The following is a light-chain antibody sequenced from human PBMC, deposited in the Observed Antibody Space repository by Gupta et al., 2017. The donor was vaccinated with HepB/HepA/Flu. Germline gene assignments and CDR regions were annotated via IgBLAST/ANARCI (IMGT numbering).Light chain of an antibody. V-gene: IGKV3-15*01. Sequence: EIVMTQSPATLPVSPGERVAFSCSDSQDVHTNLAWMQQKPGQAPKVLFYGASARATGVPARFIGSGSRTEFTLTITSLQSEDVAVYVCQKYNNWPWTFGQGTKVEI. CDR3: QKYNNWPWT. CDR1: QDVHTN. J-gene: IGKJ1*01. CDR2: GAS.